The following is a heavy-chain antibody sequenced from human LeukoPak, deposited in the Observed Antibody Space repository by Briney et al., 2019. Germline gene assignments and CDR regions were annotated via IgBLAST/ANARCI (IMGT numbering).Heavy chain of an antibody. D-gene: IGHD3-16*01. CDR3: ARSLDTFDDY. V-gene: IGHV4-61*02. CDR2: IYTSGST. J-gene: IGHJ4*02. Sequence: SQTLSLTCTVSGGSISSGSCYWSWIRQPAGKGLEWIGRIYTSGSTNYNPSLKSRVTISVDTSKNQFSLKLSSVAAADTAVYYCARSLDTFDDYWGQGTLVTVSS. CDR1: GGSISSGSCY.